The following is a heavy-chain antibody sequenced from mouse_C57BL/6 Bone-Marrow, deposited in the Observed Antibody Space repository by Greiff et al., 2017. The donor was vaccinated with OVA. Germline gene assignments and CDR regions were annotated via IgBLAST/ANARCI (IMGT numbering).Heavy chain of an antibody. J-gene: IGHJ1*03. CDR3: ARSPYYSNYWYFDV. V-gene: IGHV1-61*01. Sequence: QVQLKQPGAELVRPGSSVKLSCKASGYTFTSYWMDWVKQRPGQGLEWIGNIYPSDSETHYNQKFKDKATLTVDKSSSTAYMQLSSLTSEDSAVYYCARSPYYSNYWYFDVWGTGTTVTVSS. CDR1: GYTFTSYW. CDR2: IYPSDSET. D-gene: IGHD2-5*01.